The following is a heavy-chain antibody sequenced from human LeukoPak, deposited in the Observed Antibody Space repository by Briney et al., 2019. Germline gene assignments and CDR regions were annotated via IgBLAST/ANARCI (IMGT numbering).Heavy chain of an antibody. CDR1: GGSLSSSSYY. V-gene: IGHV4-39*01. J-gene: IGHJ4*02. Sequence: SETLSLTCTVSGGSLSSSSYYWGWIRQPPGKGLEWIGSIYYSGSTYYNPSLKSRVTISVDTSKNQFSLKLSSVTAADTAVYYCARGYYGDYYFDYWGQGTLVTVSS. CDR3: ARGYYGDYYFDY. D-gene: IGHD4-17*01. CDR2: IYYSGST.